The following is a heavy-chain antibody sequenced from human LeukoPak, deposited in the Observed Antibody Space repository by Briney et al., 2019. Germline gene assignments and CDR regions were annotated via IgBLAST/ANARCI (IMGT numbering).Heavy chain of an antibody. J-gene: IGHJ4*02. Sequence: PSETLSLTCSVSSGSISSGSWWSWVRQPPGKGLEWIGEVYHSGSTNYNPSLKSRVTMSVDKSKNHFSLKLSSVTAADTAVYYCARGVNGALDSWGQGTLVTVSS. CDR1: SGSISSGSW. CDR2: VYHSGST. CDR3: ARGVNGALDS. V-gene: IGHV4-4*02. D-gene: IGHD4-17*01.